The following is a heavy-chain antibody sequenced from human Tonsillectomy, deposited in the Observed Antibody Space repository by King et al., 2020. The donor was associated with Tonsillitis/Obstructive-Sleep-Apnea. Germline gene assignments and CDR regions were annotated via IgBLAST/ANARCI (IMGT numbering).Heavy chain of an antibody. CDR1: GFTFRDYY. Sequence: VQLVESGGGLVKPGGSLRLSCVVSGFTFRDYYMSWVRQAPGKGLEWVSYITGSSSYTNYGDSMKGRFTISRDSAKNTLYLEMHSLRVEDTAVYYCARWGAAFDYWGQGTPVTVSS. D-gene: IGHD3-16*01. V-gene: IGHV3-11*05. J-gene: IGHJ4*02. CDR2: ITGSSSYT. CDR3: ARWGAAFDY.